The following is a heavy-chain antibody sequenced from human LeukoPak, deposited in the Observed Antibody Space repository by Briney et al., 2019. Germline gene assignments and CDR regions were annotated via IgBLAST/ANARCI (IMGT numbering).Heavy chain of an antibody. Sequence: SETLSLTCTASGGSISSYYLRWIRQPPGKGLEWIGYIYYIGSTDYNPSLKIRVTISVDTSKLQFSLKLSCVTAADTAVYYCARQQWLPYYFDYWGQGTLVTVSS. CDR1: GGSISSYY. D-gene: IGHD6-19*01. V-gene: IGHV4-59*08. J-gene: IGHJ4*02. CDR2: IYYIGST. CDR3: ARQQWLPYYFDY.